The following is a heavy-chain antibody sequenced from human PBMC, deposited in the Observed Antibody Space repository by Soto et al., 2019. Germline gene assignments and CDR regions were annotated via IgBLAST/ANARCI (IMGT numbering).Heavy chain of an antibody. V-gene: IGHV1-8*01. J-gene: IGHJ5*02. CDR2: MNPNSGNT. CDR3: ARVGLGYCSGGSCYSSYNWFDP. D-gene: IGHD2-15*01. Sequence: QVQLVQSGDEVKKPGASVKVSCKASGYTFTSYDINWVRQATGQGLEWMGWMNPNSGNTGYAQKFQGRVTMTRNTSISTAYMELSRLRSEETAVYYCARVGLGYCSGGSCYSSYNWFDPWGQGTLVTVSS. CDR1: GYTFTSYD.